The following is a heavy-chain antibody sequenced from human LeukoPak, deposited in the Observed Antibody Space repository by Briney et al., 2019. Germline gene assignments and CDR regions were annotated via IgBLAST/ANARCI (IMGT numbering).Heavy chain of an antibody. Sequence: SETLSLTCTVSGGSTSSYYWSWIRQPAGKGREWIGRMYTSGSTNYNPSLKSRVTISGATSKNQFSLKLSSVTAADTAVCYCTRDNPGMTSTDTWGQGTLVTVSS. V-gene: IGHV4-4*07. CDR2: MYTSGST. CDR1: GGSTSSYY. D-gene: IGHD1-1*01. J-gene: IGHJ4*02. CDR3: TRDNPGMTSTDT.